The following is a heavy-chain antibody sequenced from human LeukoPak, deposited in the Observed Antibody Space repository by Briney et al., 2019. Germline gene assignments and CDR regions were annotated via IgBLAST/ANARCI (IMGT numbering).Heavy chain of an antibody. CDR2: IRYDGSNK. D-gene: IGHD3-10*01. V-gene: IGHV3-30*02. CDR3: AKDLGKFITMVRGVIPLFDY. Sequence: WGSLRLSCAASGFTFSSYGMHWVRQAPGKGLEWVAFIRYDGSNKYYADSVKGRFTISRDNSRNTLYLQMNSLRAEDTAVYYCAKDLGKFITMVRGVIPLFDYWGQGTLVTVSS. J-gene: IGHJ4*02. CDR1: GFTFSSYG.